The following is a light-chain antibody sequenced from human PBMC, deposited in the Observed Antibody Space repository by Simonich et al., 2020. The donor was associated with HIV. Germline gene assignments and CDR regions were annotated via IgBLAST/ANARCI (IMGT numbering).Light chain of an antibody. J-gene: IGLJ2*01. V-gene: IGLV6-57*01. CDR1: SGSIASYY. CDR2: EDN. CDR3: QSYNTNNQGV. Sequence: NFMLTQPHSVSESPGKTITISCTRSSGSIASYYVQWYPQRPGSSPTTVIYEDNQRPSGVPDRFSGSIDSSSNSASLTISGLKTEDEADYYCQSYNTNNQGVFGGGTKLTVL.